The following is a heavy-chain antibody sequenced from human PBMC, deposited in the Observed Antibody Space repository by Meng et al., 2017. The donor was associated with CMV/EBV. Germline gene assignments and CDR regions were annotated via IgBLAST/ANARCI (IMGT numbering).Heavy chain of an antibody. CDR2: INPSGGST. D-gene: IGHD5-24*01. J-gene: IGHJ6*02. CDR1: GYTFTSYY. CDR3: ARVEMATSIRDHYGMDV. V-gene: IGHV1-46*01. Sequence: ASVKVSCKASGYTFTSYYMHWVRQAPGQGLEWMGIINPSGGSTSYAQKFQGRVTITTDESTSTAYMELSSLRSEDTAVYYCARVEMATSIRDHYGMDVWGQGTTVTVSS.